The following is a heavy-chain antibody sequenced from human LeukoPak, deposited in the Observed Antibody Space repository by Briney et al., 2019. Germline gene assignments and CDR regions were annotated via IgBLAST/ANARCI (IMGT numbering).Heavy chain of an antibody. Sequence: SGPTLVKPTQTLTLTCTFSGFSLSTSGVGVGWIRQPPGKALEWLALIYWNDDKRYSPSPKSRLTITKDTSKNQVVLTMTNMDPVDTATYYCAHSGSTMVRGVIFDYWGQGTLVTVSS. V-gene: IGHV2-5*01. CDR2: IYWNDDK. D-gene: IGHD3-10*01. J-gene: IGHJ4*02. CDR1: GFSLSTSGVG. CDR3: AHSGSTMVRGVIFDY.